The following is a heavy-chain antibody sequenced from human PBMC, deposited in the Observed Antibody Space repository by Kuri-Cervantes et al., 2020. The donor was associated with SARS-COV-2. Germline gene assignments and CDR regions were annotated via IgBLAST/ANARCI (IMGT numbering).Heavy chain of an antibody. CDR3: ARSYSGSYFSAFDI. Sequence: GESLKISCAASGFTFSSYAMHWVRQAPGKGLEWVAVISYDGSNKYYADAVKGRFTISRDNSKNTLYLQMNSLRAEDTAVYYCARSYSGSYFSAFDIWGQGTMVTVSS. J-gene: IGHJ3*02. D-gene: IGHD1-26*01. V-gene: IGHV3-30-3*01. CDR2: ISYDGSNK. CDR1: GFTFSSYA.